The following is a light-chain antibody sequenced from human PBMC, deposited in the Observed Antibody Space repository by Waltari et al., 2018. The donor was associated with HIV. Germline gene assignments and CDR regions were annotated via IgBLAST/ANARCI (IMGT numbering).Light chain of an antibody. Sequence: SVVTQPLSASDTPGRSLHISCSGDTSHIGRQFVFWYQQVAGLAPRLLVYRNNQRPSGVSDRFFGSRSGTSASLVISGLRAEDEAQYYCASWDDGLSGHVFGSGTMVFVL. CDR1: TSHIGRQF. CDR2: RNN. CDR3: ASWDDGLSGHV. J-gene: IGLJ1*01. V-gene: IGLV1-47*01.